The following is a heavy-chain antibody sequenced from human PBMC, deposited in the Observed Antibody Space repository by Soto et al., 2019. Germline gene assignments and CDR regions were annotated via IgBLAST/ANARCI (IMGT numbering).Heavy chain of an antibody. V-gene: IGHV5-51*01. CDR1: GYSFTSYW. CDR3: AKYQAVAGQIDAFDI. D-gene: IGHD6-19*01. J-gene: IGHJ3*02. Sequence: GESLKISCKGSGYSFTSYWIGWVRQMPGKGLEWMGIIYPGDSDTRYSPSFQGQVTIPADKSISTAYLQWSSLKASDTAMYYCAKYQAVAGQIDAFDIWGQGTMVTVSS. CDR2: IYPGDSDT.